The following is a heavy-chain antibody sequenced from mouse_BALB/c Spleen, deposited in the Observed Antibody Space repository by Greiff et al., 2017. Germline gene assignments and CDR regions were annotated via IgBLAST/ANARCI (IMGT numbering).Heavy chain of an antibody. CDR1: GYTFTDYA. J-gene: IGHJ3*01. CDR2: ISTYYGDA. CDR3: ARGYGYVAWFAY. V-gene: IGHV1S137*01. Sequence: VQVVESGAELVRPGVSVKISCKGSGYTFTDYAMHWVKQSHAKSLEWIGVISTYYGDASYNQKFKGKATMTVDKSSSTAYMELARLTSEDSAIYYCARGYGYVAWFAYWGQGTLVTVSA. D-gene: IGHD1-2*01.